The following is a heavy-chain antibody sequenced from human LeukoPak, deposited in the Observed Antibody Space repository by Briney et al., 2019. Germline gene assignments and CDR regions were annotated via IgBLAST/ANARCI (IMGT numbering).Heavy chain of an antibody. J-gene: IGHJ3*02. D-gene: IGHD1-26*01. V-gene: IGHV4-34*01. Sequence: SETLSLTCAVYGGSFSHYYWSWIRQPPGKGLEWIGEINHSGSTNYNPSLKSRVTMSLDTSRNQFSLKLSSVTAADTAVYYCAAWELLLETFDIRGQGTMVTVSS. CDR1: GGSFSHYY. CDR3: AAWELLLETFDI. CDR2: INHSGST.